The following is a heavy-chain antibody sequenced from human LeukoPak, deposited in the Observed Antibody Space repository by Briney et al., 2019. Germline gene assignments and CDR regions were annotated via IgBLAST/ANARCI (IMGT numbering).Heavy chain of an antibody. V-gene: IGHV1-2*02. J-gene: IGHJ6*03. CDR2: INPNSGGT. CDR3: ASKAAAGSYYYYMDV. Sequence: ASVKVSCKASGYTFTGYYMHWVRQAPGQGLEWMGWINPNSGGTNYAQKFQGRVTMTRDTSISTAYMELSRLRSDDTAVYYCASKAAAGSYYYYMDVWGKGTTVTVSS. D-gene: IGHD6-13*01. CDR1: GYTFTGYY.